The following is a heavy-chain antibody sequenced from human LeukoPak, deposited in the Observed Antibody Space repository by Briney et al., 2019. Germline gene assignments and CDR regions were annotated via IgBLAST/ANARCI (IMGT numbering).Heavy chain of an antibody. CDR2: IKGDGSHT. J-gene: IGHJ5*01. CDR1: GFTFSNYW. Sequence: GGSLRLSCAASGFTFSNYWMHWVRQAPGKGLVWVSRIKGDGSHTIYADSVKGRFTISRDNTKNTLYLQMKSLRAEDTAVYYCVRDWDHFDFDSWGLGTLVTVSS. V-gene: IGHV3-74*01. CDR3: VRDWDHFDFDS. D-gene: IGHD3-9*01.